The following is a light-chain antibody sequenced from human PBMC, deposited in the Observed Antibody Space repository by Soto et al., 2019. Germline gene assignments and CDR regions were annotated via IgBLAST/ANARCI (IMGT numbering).Light chain of an antibody. CDR2: LNSDGSH. Sequence: QLVLTQSPSASASLGASVKLTCTLSSGHSSYAIAWHQQQPEKGPRYLMKLNSDGSHSKGDGIPDRFSGSSSGAERYLTISSLQSEDEADYYCQTGGTGLLVFGAGTTPTVL. CDR1: SGHSSYA. V-gene: IGLV4-69*01. J-gene: IGLJ3*02. CDR3: QTGGTGLLV.